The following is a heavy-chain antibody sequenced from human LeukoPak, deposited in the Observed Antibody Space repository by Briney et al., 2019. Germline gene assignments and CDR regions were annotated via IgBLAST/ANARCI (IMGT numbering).Heavy chain of an antibody. CDR1: GFTFKSFA. CDR3: AKDRYGDYEYYFDY. D-gene: IGHD5-12*01. J-gene: IGHJ4*02. Sequence: GGSLRPSCAASGFTFKSFAMTWVRQAPGKGLEWVSSLSGAGLRTYYADSVKGRLTISRDNSKNTLYLHMNSLIGDDTAVHYCAKDRYGDYEYYFDYWGQGTLVTVSS. V-gene: IGHV3-23*01. CDR2: LSGAGLRT.